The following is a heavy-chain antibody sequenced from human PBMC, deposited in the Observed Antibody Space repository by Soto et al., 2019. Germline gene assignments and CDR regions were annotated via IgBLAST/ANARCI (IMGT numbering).Heavy chain of an antibody. CDR3: AVLNPYCSGGSCYPAY. J-gene: IGHJ4*01. CDR1: GGSISNGDYY. Sequence: SETLSLTCTVSGGSISNGDYYWSWIRQPPGKGLEWIGYIYYSGSTYYNPSLKSRVTISVDTSKNQFSLKLSSVTAADTAVYYCAVLNPYCSGGSCYPAYWGHGTLVTVSS. CDR2: IYYSGST. D-gene: IGHD2-15*01. V-gene: IGHV4-30-4*01.